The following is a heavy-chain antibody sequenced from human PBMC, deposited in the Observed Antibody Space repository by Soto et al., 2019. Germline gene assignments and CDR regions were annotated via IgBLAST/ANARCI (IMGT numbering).Heavy chain of an antibody. D-gene: IGHD3-9*01. CDR3: ARQLRYFDLYYFDF. J-gene: IGHJ4*02. CDR2: IYYSGST. CDR1: GGSISSYY. V-gene: IGHV4-59*08. Sequence: QVQLQESGPGLVKPSETLSLTCTVSGGSISSYYWSWIRQPPGKGLEWIGYIYYSGSTNYNPSLKSRVTISVDTSKDLFALKLSSVTAADTAVYYCARQLRYFDLYYFDFCGQGTLVTVSS.